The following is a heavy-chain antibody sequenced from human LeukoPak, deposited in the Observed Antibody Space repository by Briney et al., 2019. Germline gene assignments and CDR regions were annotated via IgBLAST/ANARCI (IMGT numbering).Heavy chain of an antibody. D-gene: IGHD2-2*01. J-gene: IGHJ5*02. Sequence: VASVKVSRKASGGTFSSYAISWVRQAPGQGLEWMGGIIPIFGTANYAQKFQGRVTITTDESMSTAYMELSSLRSEDTAVYYCARGAIPAADRNWFDPWGQGTLVTVSS. V-gene: IGHV1-69*05. CDR3: ARGAIPAADRNWFDP. CDR2: IIPIFGTA. CDR1: GGTFSSYA.